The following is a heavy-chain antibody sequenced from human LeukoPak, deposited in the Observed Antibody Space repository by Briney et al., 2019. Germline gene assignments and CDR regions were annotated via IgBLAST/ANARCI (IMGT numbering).Heavy chain of an antibody. J-gene: IGHJ5*02. CDR2: INHSGST. CDR3: ARGVPHYDFWSGYYGYNWFDP. Sequence: PSETLSLTCAVYGGSFSGYYWSWIRQPPGKGLEWIGEINHSGSTNYNPSLKSRVTISVDTSKNQFSLKLSSVTAADTAMYYCARGVPHYDFWSGYYGYNWFDPWGQGTLVTVSS. V-gene: IGHV4-34*01. D-gene: IGHD3-3*01. CDR1: GGSFSGYY.